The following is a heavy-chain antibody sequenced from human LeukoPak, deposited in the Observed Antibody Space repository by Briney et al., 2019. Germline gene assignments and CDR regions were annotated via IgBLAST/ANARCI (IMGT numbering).Heavy chain of an antibody. V-gene: IGHV4-59*12. CDR3: ARGSITVVPAFDI. J-gene: IGHJ3*02. D-gene: IGHD3-3*01. CDR1: GGSISTYY. Sequence: KPSETLSLTCTLSGGSISTYYWSWIRQPPGKGLEWIGYIYYSGSSGYNPSLKSRGTISADTSKNQFSLKLSSVTAADTAVYYCARGSITVVPAFDIWGQGTMVTVSS. CDR2: IYYSGSS.